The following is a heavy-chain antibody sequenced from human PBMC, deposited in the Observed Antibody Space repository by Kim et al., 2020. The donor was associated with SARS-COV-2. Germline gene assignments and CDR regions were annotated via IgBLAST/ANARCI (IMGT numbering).Heavy chain of an antibody. J-gene: IGHJ4*02. CDR3: AQVGGTG. V-gene: IGHV3-9*01. Sequence: GGSLRLSCAASGFTFANYAMHWVRQAPGKGLEWVSRITWNGGDIGYAYSVKGRFTISRDNAKNALYLQMNSLRAEDTAVYYCAQVGGTGWGQGTLVTVSA. CDR1: GFTFANYA. D-gene: IGHD1-1*01. CDR2: ITWNGGDI.